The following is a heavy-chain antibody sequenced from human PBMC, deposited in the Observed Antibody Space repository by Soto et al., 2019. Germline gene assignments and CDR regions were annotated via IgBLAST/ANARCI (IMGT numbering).Heavy chain of an antibody. V-gene: IGHV1-69*13. D-gene: IGHD2-2*02. CDR3: ARDHGYCSSTSCYMDYYYGMDV. CDR1: GGTFSSYA. CDR2: IIPIFGTA. J-gene: IGHJ6*02. Sequence: SVKVSCKASGGTFSSYAISWVRQAPGQGLEWMGGIIPIFGTANYAQKFQGRVTITADESTSIAYMELSSLRSEDTAVYYCARDHGYCSSTSCYMDYYYGMDVWGQGTTVTVSS.